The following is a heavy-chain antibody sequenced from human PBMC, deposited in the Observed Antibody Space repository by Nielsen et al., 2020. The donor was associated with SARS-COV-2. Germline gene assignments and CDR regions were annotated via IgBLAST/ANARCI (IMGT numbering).Heavy chain of an antibody. CDR2: INHSGST. Sequence: SETLSLTCAVYGGSFSGYSWSWIRQPPGKGLEWIGEINHSGSTNYNPSLKSRVTISVDTSKNQFSLKLSSVTAADTAVYYCARRTWGIPDVWGQGTTVTVSS. V-gene: IGHV4-34*01. CDR1: GGSFSGYS. CDR3: ARRTWGIPDV. D-gene: IGHD2-21*01. J-gene: IGHJ6*02.